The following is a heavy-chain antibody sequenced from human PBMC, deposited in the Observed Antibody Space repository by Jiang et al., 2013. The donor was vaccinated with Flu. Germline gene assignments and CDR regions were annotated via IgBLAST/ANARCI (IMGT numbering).Heavy chain of an antibody. CDR1: GGSFSGYY. CDR2: INHSGST. Sequence: SLTCAVYGGSFSGYYWSWIRQPPGKGLEWIGEINHSGSTNYNPSLKSRVTISVDTSKNQFSLKVSSVTAADTAVYYCATRSYHYGSGSYPYWGQGTLVTVSS. V-gene: IGHV4-34*01. CDR3: ATRSYHYGSGSYPY. J-gene: IGHJ4*02. D-gene: IGHD3-10*01.